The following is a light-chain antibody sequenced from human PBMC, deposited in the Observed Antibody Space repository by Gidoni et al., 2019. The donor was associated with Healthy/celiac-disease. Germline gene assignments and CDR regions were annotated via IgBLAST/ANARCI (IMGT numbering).Light chain of an antibody. CDR2: YKSDSDK. CDR1: SGINVGTYR. Sequence: QAVLTQPSSLSASPGASASPTCTLRSGINVGTYRIYWYQQKPGSPPQYLLRYKSDSDKQQGSGVPCRFSGSKDASANAGILLISGLQSEDEADYYCMIWHSSAWVFGGGTNLTVL. CDR3: MIWHSSAWV. J-gene: IGLJ3*02. V-gene: IGLV5-45*03.